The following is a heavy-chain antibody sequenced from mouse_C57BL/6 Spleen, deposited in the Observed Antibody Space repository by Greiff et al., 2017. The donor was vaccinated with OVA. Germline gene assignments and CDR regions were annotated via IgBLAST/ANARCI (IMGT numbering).Heavy chain of an antibody. CDR1: GYTFTSYW. D-gene: IGHD2-1*01. V-gene: IGHV1-53*01. CDR3: ARGEIYYGKNYYAMDY. Sequence: QVQLKQPGTELVKPGASVKLSCKASGYTFTSYWMHWVKQRPGQGLEWIGNINPSNGGTNYNEKFKSKATLTVDKSSSTAYMQLSSLTSEDSAVYYCARGEIYYGKNYYAMDYWGQGTSVTVSS. CDR2: INPSNGGT. J-gene: IGHJ4*01.